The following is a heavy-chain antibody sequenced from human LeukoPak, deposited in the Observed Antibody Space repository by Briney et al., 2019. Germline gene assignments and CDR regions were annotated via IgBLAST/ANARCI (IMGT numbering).Heavy chain of an antibody. Sequence: SVKVSCKASGGTFSSYAISWVRQAPGQGLEWTGGIIPIFGTANYAQKFQGRVTITADESTSTAYMELSSLRSEDTAVYYCATCARNFYCYRFDYWGQGTLVTVSS. CDR3: ATCARNFYCYRFDY. CDR1: GGTFSSYA. D-gene: IGHD2-2*02. V-gene: IGHV1-69*13. J-gene: IGHJ4*02. CDR2: IIPIFGTA.